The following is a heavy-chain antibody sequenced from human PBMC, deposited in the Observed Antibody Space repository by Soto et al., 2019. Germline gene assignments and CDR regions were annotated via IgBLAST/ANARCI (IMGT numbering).Heavy chain of an antibody. V-gene: IGHV3-9*01. CDR2: ISWNSGSI. D-gene: IGHD3-10*01. CDR1: GFTFDDYA. Sequence: PGGSLRLSCAASGFTFDDYAMHWVRQAPGKGLEWVSGISWNSGSIGYADSVKGRFTISRDNAKNSLYQQMNSLRAEDTALYYCAKDRYFTPENWFDPWGQGTLVTVSS. CDR3: AKDRYFTPENWFDP. J-gene: IGHJ5*02.